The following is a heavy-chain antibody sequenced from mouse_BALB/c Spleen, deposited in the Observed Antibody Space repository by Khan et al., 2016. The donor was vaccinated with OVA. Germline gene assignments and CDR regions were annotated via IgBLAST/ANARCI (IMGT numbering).Heavy chain of an antibody. D-gene: IGHD2-14*01. Sequence: QVQLKESGAELARPGASVKMSCKASGYTFTSYTIHWIKLRPGQGLEWIGFINPSNGYTNYNQKFKDKATLTADKSSTTLYMQLSSLTSDDSAVYNCVRDGAYHRTDGWFAYWGQGTLVTVSA. V-gene: IGHV1-4*01. CDR2: INPSNGYT. CDR1: GYTFTSYT. J-gene: IGHJ3*01. CDR3: VRDGAYHRTDGWFAY.